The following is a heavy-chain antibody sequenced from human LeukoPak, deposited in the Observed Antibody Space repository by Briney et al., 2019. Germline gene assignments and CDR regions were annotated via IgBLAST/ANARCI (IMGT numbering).Heavy chain of an antibody. V-gene: IGHV3-20*04. Sequence: RGSLRLSCAASGFTFDDSVMSWVRQAPGKGLEWVSSINWNGGSTGYADSVKGRFTISRDNAKNSLYLQMNSLRAEDTALYYCAKGGYYDLDAFDIWGQGTMVTVSS. CDR1: GFTFDDSV. J-gene: IGHJ3*02. CDR2: INWNGGST. CDR3: AKGGYYDLDAFDI. D-gene: IGHD1-26*01.